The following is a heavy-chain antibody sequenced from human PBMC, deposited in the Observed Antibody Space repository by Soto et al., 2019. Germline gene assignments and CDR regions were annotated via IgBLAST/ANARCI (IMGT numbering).Heavy chain of an antibody. Sequence: PGGSLRLSCAASGFTFSSYAMHWVRQAPGKGLEWVAVISYDGSNKYYADSVRGRFTISRDNSKNTLYLQMNSLRAEDTAVYYCAKEDIVVVPAANDYWGQGTLVTVSS. V-gene: IGHV3-30-3*01. D-gene: IGHD2-2*01. CDR1: GFTFSSYA. CDR3: AKEDIVVVPAANDY. CDR2: ISYDGSNK. J-gene: IGHJ4*02.